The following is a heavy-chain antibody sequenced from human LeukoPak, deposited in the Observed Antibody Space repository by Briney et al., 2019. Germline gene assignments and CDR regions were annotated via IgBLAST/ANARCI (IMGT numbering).Heavy chain of an antibody. J-gene: IGHJ4*02. CDR1: GGSFSCYY. D-gene: IGHD2-2*02. CDR2: INHSGST. V-gene: IGHV4-34*01. Sequence: SETLSLTCAVYGGSFSCYYWSWIRQPPGKGLEWIGEINHSGSTNYNPSLKSRVTISVDTSKNQFSLKLSSVTAADTAVYYCARGLSPDIVVVPAAILPDYWGQGTLVTVSS. CDR3: ARGLSPDIVVVPAAILPDY.